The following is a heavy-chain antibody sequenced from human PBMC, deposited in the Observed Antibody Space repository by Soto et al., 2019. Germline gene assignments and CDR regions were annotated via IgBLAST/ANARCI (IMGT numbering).Heavy chain of an antibody. V-gene: IGHV3-15*07. Sequence: SVSNAWMNWVRQAPGKGLEWVGRIKSKTDGGTTDYAAPVKGRFTISRDDSKNTLYLQMNSLKTEDTAVYYCTTIFPDGDYTRDWYFDLWGRGTLVTVSS. J-gene: IGHJ2*01. CDR3: TTIFPDGDYTRDWYFDL. CDR1: SVSNAW. D-gene: IGHD4-17*01. CDR2: IKSKTDGGTT.